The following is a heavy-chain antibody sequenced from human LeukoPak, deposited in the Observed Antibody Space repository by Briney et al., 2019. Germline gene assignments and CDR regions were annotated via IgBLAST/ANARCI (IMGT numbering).Heavy chain of an antibody. V-gene: IGHV1-69*13. CDR3: ARATDASRYSSSPGY. CDR1: GGTFSSYA. J-gene: IGHJ4*02. CDR2: IIPIFGTA. D-gene: IGHD6-6*01. Sequence: GASVKVSCKASGGTFSSYAISWVRQAPGQGLEWMGGIIPIFGTANYAQKFQGRVTITADESTSTAYMELSSLRSEDTAVYYCARATDASRYSSSPGYWGQGTLVIVSS.